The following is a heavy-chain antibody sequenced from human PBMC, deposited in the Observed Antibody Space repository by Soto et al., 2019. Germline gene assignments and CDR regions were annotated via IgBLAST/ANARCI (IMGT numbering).Heavy chain of an antibody. CDR3: ARGKGPYDYGDPDY. J-gene: IGHJ4*02. D-gene: IGHD4-17*01. CDR1: GFTFSSYD. Sequence: GGSLRLSCAASGFTFSSYDMHWVRQATGKGLEWVSAIGTAGDTYYPGSVKGRFTISRENAKNSLYLQMNSLRAGDTAVYYCARGKGPYDYGDPDYWGQGTLVTVSS. V-gene: IGHV3-13*01. CDR2: IGTAGDT.